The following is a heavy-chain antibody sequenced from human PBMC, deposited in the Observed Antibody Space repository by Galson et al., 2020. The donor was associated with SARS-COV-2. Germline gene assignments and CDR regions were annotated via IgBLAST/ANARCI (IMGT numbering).Heavy chain of an antibody. CDR3: ARDPDYYDSSGYYMFFDY. CDR2: ISSDGSNK. J-gene: IGHJ4*02. D-gene: IGHD3-22*01. V-gene: IGHV3-30*04. CDR1: GFTFSNYA. Sequence: GGSLRLSCAASGFTFSNYAMHWVRQAPGKGLEWVAVISSDGSNKYYADSVKGRFTISRDNSKITLYLQMNSLRAEDTAVYYCARDPDYYDSSGYYMFFDYWGQGTLVTVSS.